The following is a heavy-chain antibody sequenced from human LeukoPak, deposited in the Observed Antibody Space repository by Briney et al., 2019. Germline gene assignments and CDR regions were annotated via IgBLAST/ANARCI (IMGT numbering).Heavy chain of an antibody. CDR3: AKREARSFEY. V-gene: IGHV3-23*01. CDR1: GFTFSSSV. CDR2: FSGSSGNT. D-gene: IGHD5-24*01. J-gene: IGHJ4*02. Sequence: GGSLRLSCVASGFTFSSSVMSWVRQAPGKGLAWVSTFSGSSGNTYYADSVKGRFTISRDNSKNTVYLQMNSLRAEETAVYYCAKREARSFEYWGQGTLVTVSS.